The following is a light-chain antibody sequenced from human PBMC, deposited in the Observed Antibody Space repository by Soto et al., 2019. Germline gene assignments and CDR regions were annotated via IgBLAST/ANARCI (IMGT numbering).Light chain of an antibody. J-gene: IGKJ5*01. CDR2: GAS. CDR3: QQRSNWPPIT. Sequence: EIVLTQSPGTLSLSPGERATLSCRAIQSVSNNYLAWLQQKPGQAPSLLISGASTRATGVPDRFSGSGSGTDFTLTISSLEPEDFAVYYCQQRSNWPPITFGQGTRLEIK. CDR1: QSVSNNY. V-gene: IGKV3D-20*02.